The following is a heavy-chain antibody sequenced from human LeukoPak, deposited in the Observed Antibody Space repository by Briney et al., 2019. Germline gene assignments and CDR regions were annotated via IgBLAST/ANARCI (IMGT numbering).Heavy chain of an antibody. CDR3: ARDRGQWFGELMGVILGYFDY. D-gene: IGHD3-10*01. CDR1: GFTFSDYY. Sequence: GGSLRLSCAASGFTFSDYYMSWIRQAPGKGLEWVSYISSSGSTIYYADSVKGRFTISRDNAKNSLYLQMNSLRAEDTAVYYCARDRGQWFGELMGVILGYFDYWGQGTLVTVSS. CDR2: ISSSGSTI. V-gene: IGHV3-11*01. J-gene: IGHJ4*02.